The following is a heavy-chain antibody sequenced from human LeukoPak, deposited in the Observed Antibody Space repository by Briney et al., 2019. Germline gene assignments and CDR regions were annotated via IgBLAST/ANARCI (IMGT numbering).Heavy chain of an antibody. Sequence: SETLSLTCAVYGGSFSGYYWSWIRQPPGKGLEWIGEINHSGSTNYNPSLKSRVTISVDTSKNQFSLKLSSVTAADTAVYYCARVGVTTVTPSDAFDISGQGTMVTVSS. CDR2: INHSGST. V-gene: IGHV4-34*01. D-gene: IGHD4-17*01. CDR1: GGSFSGYY. CDR3: ARVGVTTVTPSDAFDI. J-gene: IGHJ3*02.